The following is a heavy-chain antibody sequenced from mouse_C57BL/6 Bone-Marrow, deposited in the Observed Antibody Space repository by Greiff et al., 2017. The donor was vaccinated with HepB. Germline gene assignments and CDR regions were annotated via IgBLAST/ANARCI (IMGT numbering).Heavy chain of an antibody. CDR3: TRVAQATWAY. CDR1: GYTFTDYE. CDR2: IDPETGGT. D-gene: IGHD3-2*02. V-gene: IGHV1-15*01. J-gene: IGHJ3*01. Sequence: QVQLKQSGAELVRPGASVTLSCKASGYTFTDYEMHWVKQTPVHGLEWIGAIDPETGGTAYNQKFKGKAILTADKSSSTAYMELRSLTSEDSAVYYCTRVAQATWAYWGQGTLVTVSA.